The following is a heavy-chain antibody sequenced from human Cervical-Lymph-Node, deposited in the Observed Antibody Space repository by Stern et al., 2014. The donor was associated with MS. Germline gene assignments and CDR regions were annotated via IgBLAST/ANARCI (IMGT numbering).Heavy chain of an antibody. CDR3: TTNSF. V-gene: IGHV3-15*01. CDR1: GFPFSKVW. Sequence: EVQLEESGGGLVKPGGSLRLSCAASGFPFSKVWMSWGRQAPGKGLEWVGRIKSRTDGGTADYAAPVKGRFTLSRDDSKNMVYLQMNSLNPEDTAVYYCTTNSFWGQGAHVIVPP. CDR2: IKSRTDGGTA. D-gene: IGHD2-21*01. J-gene: IGHJ4*02.